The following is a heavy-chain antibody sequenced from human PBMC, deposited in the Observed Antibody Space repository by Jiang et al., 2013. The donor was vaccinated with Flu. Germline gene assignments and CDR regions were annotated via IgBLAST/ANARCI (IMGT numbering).Heavy chain of an antibody. J-gene: IGHJ6*02. CDR3: ARDRRASSSWYEDYYYGMDV. D-gene: IGHD6-13*01. Sequence: SGAEVKKPGSSVKVSCKASGGTFSSYAISWVRQAPGQGLEWMGGIIPIFGTANYAQKFQGRVTITADKSTSTAYMELSSLRSEDTAVYYCARDRRASSSWYEDYYYGMDVWGQRDHGHRL. CDR1: GGTFSSYA. V-gene: IGHV1-69*06. CDR2: IIPIFGTA.